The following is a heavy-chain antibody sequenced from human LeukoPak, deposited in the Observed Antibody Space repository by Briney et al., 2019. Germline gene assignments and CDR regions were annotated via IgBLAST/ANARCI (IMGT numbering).Heavy chain of an antibody. CDR3: AIQVEATLDAFDI. D-gene: IGHD1-26*01. CDR2: IRYDGSNK. V-gene: IGHV3-30*02. J-gene: IGHJ3*02. Sequence: GGSLRLSCAASGFTFSSYGMHWVRQAPGKGLEWVAFIRYDGSNKYYADSVKGRFTISRDNSKNTLYLQMNSLRAEDTAVYYCAIQVEATLDAFDIWGQGTMVTVSS. CDR1: GFTFSSYG.